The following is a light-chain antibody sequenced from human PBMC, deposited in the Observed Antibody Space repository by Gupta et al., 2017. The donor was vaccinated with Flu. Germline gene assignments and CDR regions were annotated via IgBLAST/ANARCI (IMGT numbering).Light chain of an antibody. CDR3: STWNSRVDAWV. V-gene: IGLV1-51*01. CDR1: HTSIGNNF. CDR2: DNN. J-gene: IGLJ3*02. Sequence: QPLLTQPPPVSAAPGHRVTISCPVSHTSIGNNFVSRYQQTTGSAPKHLIYDNNNRPSGIAYRFSGTGSGTSDTLGITGLETGDEAGYYCSTWNSRVDAWVFGGGTRLTVL.